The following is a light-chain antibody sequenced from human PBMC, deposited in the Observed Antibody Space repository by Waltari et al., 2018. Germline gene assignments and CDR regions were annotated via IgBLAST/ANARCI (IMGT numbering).Light chain of an antibody. CDR1: PSVLYSSNNKNY. CDR2: WAS. J-gene: IGKJ2*01. Sequence: DIVMNQSPDSLAVSLGDRATINCKSSPSVLYSSNNKNYLAWYQQKPGQPPKLLIYWASTRESGVPDRFSGSGSGTDFTLTISSLQAEDVAVYYCQQYYSTPYTFGQGTKLEI. V-gene: IGKV4-1*01. CDR3: QQYYSTPYT.